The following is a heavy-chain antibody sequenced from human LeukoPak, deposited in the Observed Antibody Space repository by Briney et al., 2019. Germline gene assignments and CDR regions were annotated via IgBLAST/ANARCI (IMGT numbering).Heavy chain of an antibody. CDR1: GGSISSGSYY. CDR2: IYTSGST. CDR3: ARVVYCGGDCYSDYFDY. D-gene: IGHD2-21*02. V-gene: IGHV4-61*02. Sequence: SETLSLTCTVSGGSISSGSYYWSWIRQPAGKGLEWIGRIYTSGSTNYNPSLKSRATISVDTSKNQFSLKLSSVTAADTAVYYCARVVYCGGDCYSDYFDYWGQGTLVTVSP. J-gene: IGHJ4*02.